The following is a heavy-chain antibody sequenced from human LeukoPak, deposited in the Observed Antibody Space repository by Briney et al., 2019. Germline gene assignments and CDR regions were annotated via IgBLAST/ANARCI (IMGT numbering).Heavy chain of an antibody. J-gene: IGHJ4*02. CDR2: FSIDGTTK. CDR1: GFTFNSYV. CDR3: ARDLGWYQGFDS. Sequence: GGSLRLSCVASGFTFNSYVIHWVRQAPGKGLEWVAVFSIDGTTKYYVDSVKGRFTISRDTSKNTLYLQLNNLTTEDTAIYYCARDLGWYQGFDSWGQGALVTVSS. V-gene: IGHV3-30*04. D-gene: IGHD6-19*01.